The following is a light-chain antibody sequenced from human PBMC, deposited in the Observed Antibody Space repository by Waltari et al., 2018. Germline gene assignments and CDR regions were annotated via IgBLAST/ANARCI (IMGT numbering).Light chain of an antibody. Sequence: QSVLTQPPSLPGAPGPRVAIPSVGISSNSGALLANTGAGHPFPWYQQLPGPAPSLLIFPNNNRPSGVPDRFSGSKSGTSASLAIAGLRPEDEAEYFCQSYDTSLGGWIFGGGTKLTVL. CDR1: SSNSGALLANTGAGHP. V-gene: IGLV1-40*01. CDR2: PNN. CDR3: QSYDTSLGGWI. J-gene: IGLJ2*01.